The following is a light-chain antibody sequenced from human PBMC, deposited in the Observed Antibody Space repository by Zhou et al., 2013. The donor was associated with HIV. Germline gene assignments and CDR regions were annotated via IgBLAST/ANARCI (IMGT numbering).Light chain of an antibody. CDR3: QQSYTTPET. Sequence: DIQMTQSPSTLSASVGDRVTITCRASQSISRWVAWYQQKPGEAPKLLIYKASTLQSGVPSRFSGSGYGTDFTLTISSLQPEDFANYYCQQSYTTPETFGGGPRWRSN. CDR2: KAS. V-gene: IGKV1-5*03. J-gene: IGKJ4*01. CDR1: QSISRW.